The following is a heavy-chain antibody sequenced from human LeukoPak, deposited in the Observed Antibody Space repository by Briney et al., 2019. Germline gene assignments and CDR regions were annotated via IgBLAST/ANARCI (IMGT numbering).Heavy chain of an antibody. CDR2: VDPEDGET. CDR3: ATSPYCGGECYLDWFDP. D-gene: IGHD2-21*01. V-gene: IGHV1-69-2*01. CDR1: GYTFTDYY. J-gene: IGHJ5*02. Sequence: ASVKVSCKVSGYTFTDYYMHWVQQAPGKGLEWMGLVDPEDGETIYAEKFQGRVTITADTSTDTAYMELSSLRSEDTAVYYYATSPYCGGECYLDWFDPWGQGTLVTVSS.